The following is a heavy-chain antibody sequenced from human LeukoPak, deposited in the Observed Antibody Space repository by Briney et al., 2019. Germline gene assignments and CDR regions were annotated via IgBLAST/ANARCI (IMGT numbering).Heavy chain of an antibody. CDR1: GYTFTSYY. Sequence: ASVKVSCKASGYTFTSYYMHWVRQAPGQGLEWMGIINPSGGSTSYAQKFQGRVTMTRDTSISTAYMELSRLRSDDTAIYYCARDRIALLDTSIAAADWASFDPWGQGTLVTVSS. CDR2: INPSGGST. J-gene: IGHJ5*02. V-gene: IGHV1-46*01. D-gene: IGHD6-13*01. CDR3: ARDRIALLDTSIAAADWASFDP.